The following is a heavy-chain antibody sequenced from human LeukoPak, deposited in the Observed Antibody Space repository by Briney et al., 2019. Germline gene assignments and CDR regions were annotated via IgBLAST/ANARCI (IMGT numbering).Heavy chain of an antibody. V-gene: IGHV3-74*01. CDR3: ARGGYYDSSGYYDCYYYYGMDV. Sequence: GGSLRLSCAASGFTFSSYWMHWVRQAPGKGLVWVSRINSDGSSTSYADSVKGRFTISRDNAKNTLYLQMNSLRAEDTAVYYCARGGYYDSSGYYDCYYYYGMDVWGQGTTVTVSS. J-gene: IGHJ6*02. D-gene: IGHD3-22*01. CDR1: GFTFSSYW. CDR2: INSDGSST.